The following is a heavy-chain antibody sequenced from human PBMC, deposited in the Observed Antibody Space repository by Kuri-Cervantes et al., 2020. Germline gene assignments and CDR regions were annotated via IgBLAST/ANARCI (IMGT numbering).Heavy chain of an antibody. J-gene: IGHJ6*03. CDR2: INHSGST. CDR1: GGSFSDYY. Sequence: GSLRLSCAVYGGSFSDYYWSWIRQPPGKGLEWIGEINHSGSTNYIPSLKSRVTILVDTSKNQFSLKLSSVTAADTAVYYCSTTPTYNIAVAGTHYYYYMDVWGKGTTVTVSS. V-gene: IGHV4-34*03. CDR3: STTPTYNIAVAGTHYYYYMDV. D-gene: IGHD6-19*01.